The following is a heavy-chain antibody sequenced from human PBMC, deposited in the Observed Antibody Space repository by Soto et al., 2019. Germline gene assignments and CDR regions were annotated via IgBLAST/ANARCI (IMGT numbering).Heavy chain of an antibody. J-gene: IGHJ5*02. CDR2: IYYSGST. CDR3: ARDRLVNYYDSSGYPFGFDP. D-gene: IGHD3-22*01. V-gene: IGHV4-31*03. Sequence: SETLSLTCTVSGGSISSGGYYWSWIRQHPGKGLEWIGYIYYSGSTYYNPSLKSRVTISVDTSKNQFSLKLSSVTAADTVVYYCARDRLVNYYDSSGYPFGFDPWGQGTLVTVSS. CDR1: GGSISSGGYY.